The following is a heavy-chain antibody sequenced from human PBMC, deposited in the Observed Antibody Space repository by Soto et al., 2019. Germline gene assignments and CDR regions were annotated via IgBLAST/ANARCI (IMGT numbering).Heavy chain of an antibody. J-gene: IGHJ4*02. D-gene: IGHD6-19*01. V-gene: IGHV3-48*02. CDR2: ISGSGGTI. Sequence: EVQLVESGGGLVQPGGSLRLSWAASGFTLSSYSMHWVRQAPGKGLEWVSYISGSGGTIYYADSVKGRFTISRDNAKNSLSVQMNSLRDEDTAVYFCARETGLRSSGWSYYFDFWGQGTRVTVSS. CDR3: ARETGLRSSGWSYYFDF. CDR1: GFTLSSYS.